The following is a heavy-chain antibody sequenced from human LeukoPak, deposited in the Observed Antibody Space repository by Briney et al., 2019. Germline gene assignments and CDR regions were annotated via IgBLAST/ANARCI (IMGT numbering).Heavy chain of an antibody. J-gene: IGHJ6*02. Sequence: ASVKVSCKASGYTFTSYYMHWVRQAPGQGLEWMGLINPSGGSTSYAQKFQGRVTMTRDTSTSTVYMELSSLRSEDTAVYYCARRSLNGDYGYYYGMDVWGQGTTVTVSS. D-gene: IGHD4-17*01. CDR1: GYTFTSYY. V-gene: IGHV1-46*03. CDR2: INPSGGST. CDR3: ARRSLNGDYGYYYGMDV.